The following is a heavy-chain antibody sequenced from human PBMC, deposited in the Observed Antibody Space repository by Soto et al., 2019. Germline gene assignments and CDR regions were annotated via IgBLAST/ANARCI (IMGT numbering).Heavy chain of an antibody. V-gene: IGHV4-39*01. Sequence: SETLSVTCTVSGGSISSSSYYWGWIRQPPGKGLEWIGSIYYSGSTYYNPSLKSRVTISVDTSKNQFSLRLSSVTAADTAVYYCARGSSEHYYYYYYMDVWGKGTTVTVSS. CDR3: ARGSSEHYYYYYYMDV. CDR1: GGSISSSSYY. J-gene: IGHJ6*03. D-gene: IGHD6-6*01. CDR2: IYYSGST.